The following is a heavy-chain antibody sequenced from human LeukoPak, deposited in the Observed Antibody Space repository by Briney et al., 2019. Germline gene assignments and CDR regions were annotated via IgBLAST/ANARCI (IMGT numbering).Heavy chain of an antibody. V-gene: IGHV4-4*02. CDR1: GGSISSSNW. D-gene: IGHD3-10*01. CDR2: IYHSGST. J-gene: IGHJ4*02. Sequence: SGTLSLTCAVSGGSISSSNWWSWVRQPPGKGLEWIGEIYHSGSTNYNPSVKGRITISVDTSKNQFSLNLNSVTAADTAVYYCARHAHSGGHDNWGQGTLVTVSS. CDR3: ARHAHSGGHDN.